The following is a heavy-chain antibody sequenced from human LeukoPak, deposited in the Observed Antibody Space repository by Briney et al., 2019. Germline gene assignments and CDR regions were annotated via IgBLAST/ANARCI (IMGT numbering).Heavy chain of an antibody. V-gene: IGHV3-23*01. J-gene: IGHJ4*02. CDR3: AKVALRYSLSAYFDY. D-gene: IGHD4-17*01. CDR2: ISGSGGST. Sequence: GGSLRLSCAASGFTFSSYARSWVRQAPGKGLEWVSGISGSGGSTYYADSVKGRFTISRDNSKNTLYLQMNSLRAEDTAVYYCAKVALRYSLSAYFDYWGQGTLVTVSS. CDR1: GFTFSSYA.